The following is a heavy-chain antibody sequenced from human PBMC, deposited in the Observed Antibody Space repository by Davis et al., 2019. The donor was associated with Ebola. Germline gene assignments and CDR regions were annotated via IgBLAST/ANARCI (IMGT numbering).Heavy chain of an antibody. V-gene: IGHV1-18*01. CDR3: ARAREIAAAGTLGY. CDR2: ISAYNGNT. Sequence: ASVKVSCKASGYTFTSYGISWVRQAPGQGLEWMGWISAYNGNTNYAQKLQGRVTMTTDTSTSTAYMELRSLRSDDTAVYYCARAREIAAAGTLGYWGQGTLVTVSS. J-gene: IGHJ4*02. D-gene: IGHD6-13*01. CDR1: GYTFTSYG.